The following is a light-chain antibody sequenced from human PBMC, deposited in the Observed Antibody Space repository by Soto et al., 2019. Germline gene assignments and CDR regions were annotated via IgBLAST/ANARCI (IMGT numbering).Light chain of an antibody. CDR2: DNN. J-gene: IGLJ2*01. CDR3: GTWDSSLV. CDR1: SSNIGKNY. V-gene: IGLV1-51*01. Sequence: QSVLTQPPSVSAAPGQKVTISCSGSSSNIGKNYVSWYQQFPGTAPKLLIYDNNKRPSGIPDRFSGSKSGTSATLGITGLQTWDEADYYCGTWDSSLVFGGGTQLTGL.